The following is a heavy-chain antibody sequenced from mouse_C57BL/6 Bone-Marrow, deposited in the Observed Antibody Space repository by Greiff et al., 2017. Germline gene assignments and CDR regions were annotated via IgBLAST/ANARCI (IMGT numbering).Heavy chain of an antibody. CDR1: GFTFSSYA. V-gene: IGHV5-4*01. J-gene: IGHJ4*01. CDR3: ARVLLYYYAMDY. Sequence: LMESGGGLVKPGGSLKLSCAASGFTFSSYAMSWVRQTPEKRLEWVATISDGGSYTYYPDNVKGRFTISRGNAKNNLYLQMSHLKSEDTAMYYCARVLLYYYAMDYWGQGTSVTVSS. CDR2: ISDGGSYT.